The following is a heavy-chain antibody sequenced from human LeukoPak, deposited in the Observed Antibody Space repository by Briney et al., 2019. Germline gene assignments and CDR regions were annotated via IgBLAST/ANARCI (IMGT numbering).Heavy chain of an antibody. CDR1: GFTFSSYA. D-gene: IGHD6-19*01. V-gene: IGHV3-30*01. J-gene: IGHJ4*02. Sequence: PGGSLRLSCAASGFTFSSYAMHWVRQAPGKGLEWVAVISYDGSNKYYADSVKGRFTISRDNSKNTPYLQMNSLRAEDTAVYYCARDFGIAVAGPSDYWGQGTLVTVSS. CDR3: ARDFGIAVAGPSDY. CDR2: ISYDGSNK.